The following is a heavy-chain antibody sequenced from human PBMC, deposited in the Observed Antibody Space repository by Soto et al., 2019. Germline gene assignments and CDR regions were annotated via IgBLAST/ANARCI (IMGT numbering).Heavy chain of an antibody. CDR3: ARGPSI. CDR1: GGSISSGGYY. Sequence: QVQLQESGPRLVKPSQTLSLTCTVSGGSISSGGYYWSWIRQQPGKGLQWIGQIYYSGSTHYNPSLKSRVTRSEDTSKNQLSLKLSSVTAADAAVYYCARGPSIWGQGTLVTVSS. J-gene: IGHJ4*02. CDR2: IYYSGST. V-gene: IGHV4-31*03.